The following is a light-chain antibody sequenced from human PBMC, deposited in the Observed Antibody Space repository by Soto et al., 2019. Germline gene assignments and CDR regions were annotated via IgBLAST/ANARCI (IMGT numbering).Light chain of an antibody. V-gene: IGKV3-11*01. CDR1: QYINAR. CDR2: QTA. Sequence: EVVLTQSPATLSSLPGDGVTLSCRAIQYINARLACDQHRPGQAPRLLIYQTAIRAAGIPARFSASGSGTDFTLTISDVQPEAFALYYCHQRQSWPRTFGQGTKVDIK. J-gene: IGKJ1*01. CDR3: HQRQSWPRT.